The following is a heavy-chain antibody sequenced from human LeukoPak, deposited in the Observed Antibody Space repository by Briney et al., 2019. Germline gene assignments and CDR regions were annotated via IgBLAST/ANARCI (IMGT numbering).Heavy chain of an antibody. V-gene: IGHV3-15*07. J-gene: IGHJ4*02. Sequence: PGGSLRLSCRASGLTFRNAWMNWVRQAPGKGLEWVGRVKSKVDGDPAEYAALVKGRFNISRDDSKKTLYLEMNSLEVEDTAVYYCTTRGYCSGPGCYSDYWGQGTLVTVSS. CDR2: VKSKVDGDPA. CDR3: TTRGYCSGPGCYSDY. D-gene: IGHD2-2*01. CDR1: GLTFRNAW.